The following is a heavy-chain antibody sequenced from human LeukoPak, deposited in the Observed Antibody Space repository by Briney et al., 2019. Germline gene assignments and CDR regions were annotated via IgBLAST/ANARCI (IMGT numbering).Heavy chain of an antibody. J-gene: IGHJ4*02. V-gene: IGHV4-59*01. CDR1: GGSISSYY. CDR2: IHYSGST. D-gene: IGHD6-19*01. CDR3: ARDGVAGGFDY. Sequence: SATLTLTCTVSGGSISSYYWNWIRQPPGKGLEWIGYIHYSGSTNHNSSLKSRVTISVDTSKNQYSLKLSSVTAADTALYYCARDGVAGGFDYWGQGTLVTVSS.